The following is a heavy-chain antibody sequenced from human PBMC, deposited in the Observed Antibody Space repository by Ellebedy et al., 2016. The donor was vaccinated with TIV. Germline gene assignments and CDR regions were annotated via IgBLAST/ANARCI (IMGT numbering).Heavy chain of an antibody. CDR1: NGSITNNNFY. Sequence: SETLSLTCTVSNGSITNNNFYWGWIRQPPGKELEWIGTVSYSGRSYYNPSLKSRVTVSVDTSKSQFSLRLSSVTAADTAVYFCARHGVMYYFDYWGQGILVTVSS. CDR2: VSYSGRS. D-gene: IGHD3-16*01. CDR3: ARHGVMYYFDY. J-gene: IGHJ4*02. V-gene: IGHV4-39*01.